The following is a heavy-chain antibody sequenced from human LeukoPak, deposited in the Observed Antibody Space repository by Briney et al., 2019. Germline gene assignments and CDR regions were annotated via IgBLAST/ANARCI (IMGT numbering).Heavy chain of an antibody. V-gene: IGHV7-4-1*02. CDR2: INTNTGNP. Sequence: ASVKVSCKASGYTFTSYAMNWVRQAPGQGLEWMGWINTNTGNPTYAQGFTGRFVFSLDTSVSTAYLQISSLKAEDTAVYYCARSWSRGQWLALYYYYMDVWGKGTTVTVSS. J-gene: IGHJ6*03. CDR3: ARSWSRGQWLALYYYYMDV. D-gene: IGHD6-19*01. CDR1: GYTFTSYA.